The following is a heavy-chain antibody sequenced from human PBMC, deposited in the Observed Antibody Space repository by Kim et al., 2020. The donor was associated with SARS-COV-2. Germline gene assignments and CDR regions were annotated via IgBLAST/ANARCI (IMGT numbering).Heavy chain of an antibody. Sequence: ASVKVSCKASGYTFTSYYMHWVRQAPGQGLEWMGIINPSGGSTSYAQKFQGRVTMTRDTSTSTVYMELSSLRSEDTAVYYCARSGVAPGFGGWFDPWGQGTLVTVSS. CDR3: ARSGVAPGFGGWFDP. V-gene: IGHV1-46*01. CDR2: INPSGGST. D-gene: IGHD3-10*01. J-gene: IGHJ5*02. CDR1: GYTFTSYY.